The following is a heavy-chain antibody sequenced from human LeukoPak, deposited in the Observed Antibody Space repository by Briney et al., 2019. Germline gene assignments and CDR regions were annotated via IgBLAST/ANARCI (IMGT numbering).Heavy chain of an antibody. Sequence: GRSLRLSCAASRFTFSSYAMHWVRQAPGKGLEWVAVISLDGSNKYYADSVKGRFTISRDNSKNTLYLQMNSLRAEDTAVYYCARNDPDSSEDWGQGTLVTVSS. D-gene: IGHD3-22*01. CDR1: RFTFSSYA. J-gene: IGHJ4*02. CDR2: ISLDGSNK. CDR3: ARNDPDSSED. V-gene: IGHV3-30*04.